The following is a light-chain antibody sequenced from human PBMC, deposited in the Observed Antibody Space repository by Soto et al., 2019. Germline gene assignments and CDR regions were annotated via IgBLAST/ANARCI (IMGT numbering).Light chain of an antibody. V-gene: IGLV2-11*01. J-gene: IGLJ1*01. CDR1: SSDVGRYNY. Sequence: QSALTQPRSVSWSPGQSVTISCTGTSSDVGRYNYVSWYQQHPGKAPKVMIYDVSERPSGVPDRFSGSKSGNTASLTISGLQAEDEADYYCCSYAGSPRYVFGTGTKLTVL. CDR2: DVS. CDR3: CSYAGSPRYV.